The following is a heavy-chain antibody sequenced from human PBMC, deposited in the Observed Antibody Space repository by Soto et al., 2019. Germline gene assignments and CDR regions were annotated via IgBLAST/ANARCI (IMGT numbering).Heavy chain of an antibody. CDR2: VSFDGSNT. V-gene: IGHV3-30-3*01. Sequence: QPAGSLRLSCAASGFTFSTHAMHWVRQAPGKGLECVAIVSFDGSNTYYADSVKGRFTISRDNSKSTLYLQMNSLRAEDTAVYYCAKAYFVWSSEQPYYFDYWGQGTLVTVSS. J-gene: IGHJ4*02. CDR3: AKAYFVWSSEQPYYFDY. CDR1: GFTFSTHA. D-gene: IGHD3-16*01.